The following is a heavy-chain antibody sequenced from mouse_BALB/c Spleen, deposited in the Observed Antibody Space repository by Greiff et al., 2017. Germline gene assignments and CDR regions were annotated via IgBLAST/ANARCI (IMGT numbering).Heavy chain of an antibody. V-gene: IGHV1-82*01. CDR2: IYPGDGDT. J-gene: IGHJ4*01. CDR1: GYAFSSSW. D-gene: IGHD1-1*01. Sequence: VQGVESGPELVKPGASVKISCKASGYAFSSSWMNWVKQRPGQGLEWIGRIYPGDGDTNYNGKFKGKATLTADKSSSTAYMQLSSLTSVDSAVYFCARSKYGSSSFYAMDYWGQGTSVTVSS. CDR3: ARSKYGSSSFYAMDY.